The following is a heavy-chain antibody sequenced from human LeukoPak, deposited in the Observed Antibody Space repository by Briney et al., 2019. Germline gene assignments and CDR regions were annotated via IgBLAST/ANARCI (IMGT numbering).Heavy chain of an antibody. V-gene: IGHV4-4*07. Sequence: PSETLSLSCAVTGDSLGTYYWSFIRQPAGKGPEWIGRIHTSRTTWYNASLKSRVTMSIAASNNQFSLRLTSVTAADTAVFYCARGDYCAGGGRNWFDGWSEGTPVSAS. J-gene: IGHJ5*02. CDR2: IHTSRTT. CDR1: GDSLGTYY. CDR3: ARGDYCAGGGRNWFDG. D-gene: IGHD3-10*01.